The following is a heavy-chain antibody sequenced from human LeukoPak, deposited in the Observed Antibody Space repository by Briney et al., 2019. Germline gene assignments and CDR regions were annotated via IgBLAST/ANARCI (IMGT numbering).Heavy chain of an antibody. CDR3: AKGPSSGSTTFDY. J-gene: IGHJ4*02. CDR2: IRDDGSNK. D-gene: IGHD1-26*01. Sequence: PGGSLRLSCAASGFTFSSYGMHWVRQAPGKGLEWVAFIRDDGSNKYYADSVKGRFTISRDNSKNTLYLQMNSLRAEDTAVYYCAKGPSSGSTTFDYWGQGTLVTVSS. CDR1: GFTFSSYG. V-gene: IGHV3-30*02.